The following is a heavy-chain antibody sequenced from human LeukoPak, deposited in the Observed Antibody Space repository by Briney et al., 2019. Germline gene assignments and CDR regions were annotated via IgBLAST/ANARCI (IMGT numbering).Heavy chain of an antibody. CDR3: AKVGEMATITREFDY. D-gene: IGHD5-24*01. CDR1: GFTFSNAW. Sequence: GGSLRLSCAASGFTFSNAWMSWVRQAPGKGLEWVSAISGSGGSTYYADSVKGRFTISRDNSKNTLYLQMNSLRAEDTAVYYCAKVGEMATITREFDYWGQGTLVTVSS. CDR2: ISGSGGST. J-gene: IGHJ4*02. V-gene: IGHV3-23*01.